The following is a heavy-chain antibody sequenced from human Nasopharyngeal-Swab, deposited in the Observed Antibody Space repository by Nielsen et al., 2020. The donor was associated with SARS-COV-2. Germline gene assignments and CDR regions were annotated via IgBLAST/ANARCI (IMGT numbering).Heavy chain of an antibody. Sequence: SETLSLTCTVSGGSISSGGYYWSWIRQHPGKGLEWIGYIYYSGSTYYNPSLKSRVTISIDTSKNQFSLKLSSVTAADTAVYYCARAGDFWSGWSANYYMDVWGKGTTVTVSS. CDR3: ARAGDFWSGWSANYYMDV. CDR1: GGSISSGGYY. CDR2: IYYSGST. J-gene: IGHJ6*03. V-gene: IGHV4-31*03. D-gene: IGHD3-3*01.